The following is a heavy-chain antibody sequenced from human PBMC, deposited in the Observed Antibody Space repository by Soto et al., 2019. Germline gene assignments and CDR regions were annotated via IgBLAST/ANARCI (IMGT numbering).Heavy chain of an antibody. D-gene: IGHD6-13*01. CDR1: GGSISSYY. CDR3: ARERSSSSYGYFDY. Sequence: PSETLSLTCTVSGGSISSYYWSWIRQPPGKGLEWIGYIYYSGSTNYNPSLKSRVTISVDTSKNQFSLKLSSVTAADTAVYYCARERSSSSYGYFDYWGQGTLVTVSS. V-gene: IGHV4-59*01. CDR2: IYYSGST. J-gene: IGHJ4*02.